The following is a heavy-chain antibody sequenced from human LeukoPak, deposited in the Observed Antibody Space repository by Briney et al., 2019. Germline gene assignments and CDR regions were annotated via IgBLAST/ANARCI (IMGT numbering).Heavy chain of an antibody. CDR3: ARDGAEDMNY. V-gene: IGHV3-48*03. CDR2: ISSSGSTI. J-gene: IGHJ4*02. Sequence: SGGSLRLSCAASGFTFSSYEMNWVRQAPGKGLEWVSYISSSGSTIYYADSVKGRFTISRDNAKNSLYLRMSSLRAEDTAVYYCARDGAEDMNYWGQGTLVTVSS. CDR1: GFTFSSYE. D-gene: IGHD1-14*01.